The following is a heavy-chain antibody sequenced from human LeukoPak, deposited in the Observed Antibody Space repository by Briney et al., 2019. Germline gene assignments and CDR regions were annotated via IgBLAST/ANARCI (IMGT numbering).Heavy chain of an antibody. D-gene: IGHD2-2*01. CDR1: GGTFNSYA. CDR2: IIPIFGTA. CDR3: ARDTRHRYCSSTSCYRGWLDP. V-gene: IGHV1-69*13. Sequence: GASVKVSCKASGGTFNSYAISWVRQAPGQGLEWMGGIIPIFGTANYAQKFQGRVTITADESTRTAYMELSSLRSEDTAVYYCARDTRHRYCSSTSCYRGWLDPWGQGTLVTVSS. J-gene: IGHJ5*02.